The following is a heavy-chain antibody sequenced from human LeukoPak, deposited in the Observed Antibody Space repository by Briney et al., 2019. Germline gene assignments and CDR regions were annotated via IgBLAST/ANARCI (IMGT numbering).Heavy chain of an antibody. CDR3: PTEYYYDSSGSDYFDY. V-gene: IGHV3-15*01. D-gene: IGHD3-22*01. J-gene: IGHJ4*02. CDR1: GFTFSNAW. CDR2: IKSKTDGGTT. Sequence: GGSLRLSCAASGFTFSNAWMSWVRQAPGKGLEWVGRIKSKTDGGTTDYAAPVKGRFTISRDDSKNTLYLQMNSLKTEDTAVYYCPTEYYYDSSGSDYFDYWGQGTLVTVSS.